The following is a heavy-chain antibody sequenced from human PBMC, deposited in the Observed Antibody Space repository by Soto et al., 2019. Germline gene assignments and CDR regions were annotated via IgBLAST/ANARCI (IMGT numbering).Heavy chain of an antibody. Sequence: SETLSLTCAVSGGSISSGGYSWSWIRQPPGKGLEWIGYIYHSGSTYYNPSLKSRVTISVDRSKDQFSLKLSSVTAADTAVYYCARRTGKWLDFDYWGQGTLVTVSS. J-gene: IGHJ4*02. D-gene: IGHD3-22*01. CDR3: ARRTGKWLDFDY. CDR2: IYHSGST. CDR1: GGSISSGGYS. V-gene: IGHV4-30-2*01.